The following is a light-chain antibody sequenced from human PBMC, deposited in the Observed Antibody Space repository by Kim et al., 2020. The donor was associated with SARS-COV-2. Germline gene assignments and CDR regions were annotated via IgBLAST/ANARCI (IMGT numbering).Light chain of an antibody. CDR2: ANN. CDR3: ASWIDSLNGWV. V-gene: IGLV1-44*01. Sequence: GQRVTISCSGSTSIVGTNAVTWYQQRPGKAPKLLIHANNQRPSGVPDRFSGSKSGNSASLAISGLQSEDEADYYCASWIDSLNGWVFGGGTQLTVL. J-gene: IGLJ3*02. CDR1: TSIVGTNA.